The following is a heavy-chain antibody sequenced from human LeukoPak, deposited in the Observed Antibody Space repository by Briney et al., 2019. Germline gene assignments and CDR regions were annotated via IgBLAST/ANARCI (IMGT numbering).Heavy chain of an antibody. CDR2: TYYWCKRYN. CDR1: VDSVSSNSSA. CDR3: AVSGSDPGGPYYGMDV. Sequence: SRTLSLTCPISVDSVSSNSSAWHWITRSPSRALEWLGKTYYWCKRYNDYPVSVKIRIIINPDTSKNQFSLQLKSVTREDAAVYYCAVSGSDPGGPYYGMDVWGQGTTVTVSS. V-gene: IGHV6-1*01. D-gene: IGHD1-26*01. J-gene: IGHJ6*02.